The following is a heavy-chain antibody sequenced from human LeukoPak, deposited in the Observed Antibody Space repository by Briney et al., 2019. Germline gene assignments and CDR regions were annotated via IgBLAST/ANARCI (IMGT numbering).Heavy chain of an antibody. D-gene: IGHD3-9*01. CDR1: GFTFSNYW. J-gene: IGHJ4*02. Sequence: GGSLRLSCAASGFTFSNYWMTWVRQAPGKGLEWVANIKEDGSDKYYADSVKGRFTISRDNAKKSLYLQMNSLRAEDTAVYYYARDTGYFKFDYWGQGTLVTVSS. V-gene: IGHV3-7*01. CDR3: ARDTGYFKFDY. CDR2: IKEDGSDK.